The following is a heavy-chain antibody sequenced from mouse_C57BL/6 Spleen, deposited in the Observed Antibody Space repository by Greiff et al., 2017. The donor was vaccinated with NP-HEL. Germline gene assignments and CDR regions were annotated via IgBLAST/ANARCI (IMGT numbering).Heavy chain of an antibody. CDR3: AREGGYYAFAY. V-gene: IGHV5-17*01. CDR1: GFTFSDYG. CDR2: ISSGSSTI. J-gene: IGHJ3*01. Sequence: EVKLVESGGGLVKPGGSLKLSCAASGFTFSDYGMHWVRQAPEKGLEWVAYISSGSSTIYYADTVKGRFTISRDNAKNTLFLQMTSLRSEDTAMYYCAREGGYYAFAYWGQGTLVTVSA. D-gene: IGHD2-3*01.